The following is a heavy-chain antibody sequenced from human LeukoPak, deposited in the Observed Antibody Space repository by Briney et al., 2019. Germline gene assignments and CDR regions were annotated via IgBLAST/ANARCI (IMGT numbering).Heavy chain of an antibody. CDR1: GYTFTNYG. V-gene: IGHV1-18*01. CDR3: AITGATWGFDY. J-gene: IGHJ4*02. CDR2: ISAYNGNT. D-gene: IGHD3-16*01. Sequence: ASVKVSCKGSGYTFTNYGIDWVRQAPGQGLEWMGWISAYNGNTNYAQKFQGRVTLTTDTSTSTAYMELRSLRSDDTAVYYCAITGATWGFDYWGQGTLVTVPS.